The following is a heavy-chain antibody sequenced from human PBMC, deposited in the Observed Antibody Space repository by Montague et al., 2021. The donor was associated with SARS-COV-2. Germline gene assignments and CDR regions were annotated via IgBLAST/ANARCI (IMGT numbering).Heavy chain of an antibody. CDR3: ARPLVRGAPKAFDI. Sequence: SETLSLTCTVTGGPISGSSDYWGWIRQSPGKGLEWVGNIYYSGTTFINPSLESRVTISVDASKNQFSLNLTSVTAADTAVYYCARPLVRGAPKAFDIWGQGALVIVSS. CDR1: GGPISGSSDY. J-gene: IGHJ3*02. CDR2: IYYSGTT. D-gene: IGHD3-10*01. V-gene: IGHV4-39*01.